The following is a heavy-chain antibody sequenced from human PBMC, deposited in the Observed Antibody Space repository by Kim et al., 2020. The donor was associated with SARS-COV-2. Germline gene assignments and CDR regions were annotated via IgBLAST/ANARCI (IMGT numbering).Heavy chain of an antibody. V-gene: IGHV4-31*03. CDR2: IYYSGST. D-gene: IGHD3-10*01. CDR3: ARYHITMVRGVIIRSFDY. CDR1: GGSISSGGYY. J-gene: IGHJ4*02. Sequence: SETLSLTCTVSGGSISSGGYYWSWIRQHPGKGLEWIGYIYYSGSTYYNPSLKSRVTISVDTSKNQFSLKLSSVTAADTAVYYCARYHITMVRGVIIRSFDYWGQGTLVTVSS.